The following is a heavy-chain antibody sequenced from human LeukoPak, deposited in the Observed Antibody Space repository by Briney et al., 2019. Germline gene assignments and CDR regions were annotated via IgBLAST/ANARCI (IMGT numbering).Heavy chain of an antibody. CDR3: ARHPFIAAHFDS. D-gene: IGHD6-13*01. J-gene: IGHJ4*02. CDR2: IYYSGST. V-gene: IGHV4-59*13. CDR1: GGSISSYY. Sequence: SETLSLTCTVSGGSISSYYWSWIRQPPGKGLEWIGYIYYSGSTNYNPSLKSRVTISVDTSKNQFSLKLSSVTAADTAVYYCARHPFIAAHFDSWGQGTLVTVSS.